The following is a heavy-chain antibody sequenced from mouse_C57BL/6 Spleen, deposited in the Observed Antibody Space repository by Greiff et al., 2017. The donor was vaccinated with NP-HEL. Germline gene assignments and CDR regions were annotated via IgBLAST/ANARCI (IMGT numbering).Heavy chain of an antibody. J-gene: IGHJ3*01. D-gene: IGHD1-1*01. Sequence: VQLQQSGAELVKPGASVKLSCKASGYTFTSYWMHWVKQRPGQGLEWIGMIHPNSGSTNYNEKFKSKATLTVDKSSSTAYMQLSSLTSEDSAVYYCASFGGSIAGFAYWGQGTLVTVSA. V-gene: IGHV1-64*01. CDR2: IHPNSGST. CDR3: ASFGGSIAGFAY. CDR1: GYTFTSYW.